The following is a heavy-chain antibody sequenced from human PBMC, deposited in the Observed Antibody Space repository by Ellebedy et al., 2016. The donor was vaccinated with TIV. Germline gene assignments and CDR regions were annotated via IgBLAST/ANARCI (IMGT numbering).Heavy chain of an antibody. CDR1: GFTFSRNW. CDR3: ARGTFLITFGGVIGRYGMDV. Sequence: GESLKISCAASGFTFSRNWMSWVRQAPGKGLEWVANINQDGSAKYYVDSVKGRFTISRDNAKNSLYLQMNSLRAEDTAVYYCARGTFLITFGGVIGRYGMDVWGQGTTVTVSS. D-gene: IGHD3-16*02. J-gene: IGHJ6*02. CDR2: INQDGSAK. V-gene: IGHV3-7*02.